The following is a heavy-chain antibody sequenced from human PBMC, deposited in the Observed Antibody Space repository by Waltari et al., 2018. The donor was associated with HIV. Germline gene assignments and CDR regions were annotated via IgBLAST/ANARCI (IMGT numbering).Heavy chain of an antibody. Sequence: EVQLVESGGGLVQPGRSLRLSCAASGFTLDDYAMHWVRQAPGKGLEWVSGISWNSGSIGYADSVKGRFTISRDNAKNSLYLQMNSLRAEDTALYYCAKSGVLVVNMTGAFDIWGQGTMVTVSS. D-gene: IGHD3-3*01. CDR3: AKSGVLVVNMTGAFDI. CDR2: ISWNSGSI. V-gene: IGHV3-9*01. J-gene: IGHJ3*02. CDR1: GFTLDDYA.